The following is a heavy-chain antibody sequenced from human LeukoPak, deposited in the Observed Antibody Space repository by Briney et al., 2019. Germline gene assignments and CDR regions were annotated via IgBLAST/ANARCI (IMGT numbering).Heavy chain of an antibody. D-gene: IGHD6-13*01. CDR1: GFTFSDYY. CDR3: ARDRVAAAGNRPSGFYYYGLDV. Sequence: PGGSLRLSCAASGFTFSDYYMSWIRQAPGEGLEWGSYISSSSSYTNYADSVKGRFTISRDNAKNSLCLQMNSLRAEDTAVYYCARDRVAAAGNRPSGFYYYGLDVWGQGTTVTVSS. V-gene: IGHV3-11*05. J-gene: IGHJ6*02. CDR2: ISSSSSYT.